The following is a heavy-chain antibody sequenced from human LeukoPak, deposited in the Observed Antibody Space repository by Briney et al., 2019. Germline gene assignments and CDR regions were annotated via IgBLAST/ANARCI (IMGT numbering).Heavy chain of an antibody. J-gene: IGHJ4*02. CDR1: GGSISSGDYY. Sequence: SETLSLTCTVSGGSISSGDYYWSWICQPPGKGLEWIGYIYYSGSTYYNPSLKSRVTISVDTSKNQFSLKLSSVTAADTAVYYCASMKIDLRAYFDYWGQGTLVTVSS. V-gene: IGHV4-30-4*08. CDR2: IYYSGST. CDR3: ASMKIDLRAYFDY. D-gene: IGHD3-3*01.